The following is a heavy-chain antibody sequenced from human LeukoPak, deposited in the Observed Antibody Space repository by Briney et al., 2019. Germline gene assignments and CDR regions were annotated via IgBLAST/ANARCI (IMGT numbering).Heavy chain of an antibody. J-gene: IGHJ6*02. CDR3: ARHLHSSGWYYPMDV. CDR2: IYYSGST. V-gene: IGHV4-59*08. Sequence: SETLSLTCTVSGGSISSYYWSWIRQPPGKGLEWIGYIYYSGSTNYNPSLKSRVTISVDTSKNQFSLKLSSVTAADTAVYYCARHLHSSGWYYPMDVWGQGTTVTVSS. CDR1: GGSISSYY. D-gene: IGHD6-19*01.